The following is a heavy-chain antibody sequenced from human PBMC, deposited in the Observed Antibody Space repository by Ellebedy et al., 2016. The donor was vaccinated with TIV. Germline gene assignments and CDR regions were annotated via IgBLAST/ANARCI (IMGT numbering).Heavy chain of an antibody. D-gene: IGHD2-8*01. CDR3: TTDRYLMVYFRQFDN. CDR2: IKSKSDGGTK. J-gene: IGHJ4*02. V-gene: IGHV3-15*01. Sequence: PGGSLRLSCAASGLTLNDAWMSWVRQAPGKGLEWIGRIKSKSDGGTKDYAAPVKDRFTISRDDSKNTLYLQMNSLKIEDTAMNYCTTDRYLMVYFRQFDNWGQGTLVTVSS. CDR1: GLTLNDAW.